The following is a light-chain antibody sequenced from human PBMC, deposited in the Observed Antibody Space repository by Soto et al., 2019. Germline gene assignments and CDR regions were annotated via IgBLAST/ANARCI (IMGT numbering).Light chain of an antibody. CDR3: QQHSRSIT. V-gene: IGKV3-20*01. CDR2: GAS. CDR1: QSGNNNY. J-gene: IGKJ4*01. Sequence: VLTQSPGTLSLSPGERATLSCRASQSGNNNYLAWYQQKPGQSPRLLIYGASIRATAIPDRFSGSGSGTDFTLTISRLEHEDSAVYYCQQHSRSITFGGGTKVEIK.